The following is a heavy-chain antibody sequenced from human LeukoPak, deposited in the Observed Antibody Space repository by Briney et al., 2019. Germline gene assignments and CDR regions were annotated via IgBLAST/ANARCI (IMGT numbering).Heavy chain of an antibody. CDR3: ARPRDYGDYVACDI. CDR2: IIPIFGTA. J-gene: IGHJ3*02. D-gene: IGHD4-17*01. CDR1: GDTFSSYA. Sequence: SVKVSCKASGDTFSSYAISWVRQAPGQGLEWMGGIIPIFGTANYAQKFQGRVTITTDESTSTAYMELSSLRSEDTAVYYCARPRDYGDYVACDIWGQGTMVTVSS. V-gene: IGHV1-69*05.